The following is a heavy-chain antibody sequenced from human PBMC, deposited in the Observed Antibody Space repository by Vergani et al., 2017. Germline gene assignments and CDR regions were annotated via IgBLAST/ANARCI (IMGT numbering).Heavy chain of an antibody. CDR2: IGSSGPYI. CDR3: ARVCTSGGSPGNYGMDV. V-gene: IGHV3-21*06. CDR1: GFTFSDFS. D-gene: IGHD2-8*01. J-gene: IGHJ6*02. Sequence: VQLVESGGGLVKPGGSLRLSCAASGFTFSDFSMSWVRQAPGKGLEWVAFIGSSGPYINYADSVKGRFIISRDNTNNSLFLQLRSLRAEDAAVYYCARVCTSGGSPGNYGMDVWGQGATVTDSS.